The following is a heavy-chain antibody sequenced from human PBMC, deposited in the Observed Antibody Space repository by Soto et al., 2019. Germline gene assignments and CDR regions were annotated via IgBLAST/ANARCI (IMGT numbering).Heavy chain of an antibody. D-gene: IGHD2-21*02. CDR2: ISGSGGST. CDR3: WEGVVVTAGFANAVEI. Sequence: GGSLRLSCAASGFTFSSYAMSWVRQAPGKGLEWVSAISGSGGSTYYADSVKGRFTISRDNSKNTLYLQMNSLRAEDTAVYYWWEGVVVTAGFANAVEIWGQGTMVTVSS. CDR1: GFTFSSYA. J-gene: IGHJ3*02. V-gene: IGHV3-23*01.